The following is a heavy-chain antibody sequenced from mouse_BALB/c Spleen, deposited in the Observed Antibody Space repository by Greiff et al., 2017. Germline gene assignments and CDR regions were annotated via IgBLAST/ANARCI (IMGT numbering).Heavy chain of an antibody. J-gene: IGHJ3*01. CDR3: TREDSGWFAD. CDR2: IYPSDSYT. CDR1: GYTFTSYW. D-gene: IGHD3-1*01. V-gene: IGHV1-69*02. Sequence: QVQLQQPGAELVRPGASVKLSCKASGYTFTSYWINWVKQRPGQGLEWIGNIYPSDSYTNYNQKFKDKATLTVDKSSSTAYMQLSSPTSEDSAVYYCTREDSGWFADWGQGTLVTVSA.